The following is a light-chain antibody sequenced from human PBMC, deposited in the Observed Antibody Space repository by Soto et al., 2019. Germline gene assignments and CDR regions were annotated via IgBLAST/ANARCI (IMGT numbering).Light chain of an antibody. Sequence: IVLTHSPATLSVSTGERATLSYRASQSVSINLVWYQQKPGQAPRLLIYDASNRAAGIPARFSGSGSGTDFTLTIISLEPEDFAIYYCQQRQYWPPITFGQGTR. CDR2: DAS. V-gene: IGKV3-11*01. J-gene: IGKJ5*01. CDR1: QSVSIN. CDR3: QQRQYWPPIT.